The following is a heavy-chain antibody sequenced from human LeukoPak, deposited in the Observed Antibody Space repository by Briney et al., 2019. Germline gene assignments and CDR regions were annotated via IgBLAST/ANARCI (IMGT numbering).Heavy chain of an antibody. Sequence: GGSLRLSXAASGFTFSSYWMSWVRQAPGKGLEWVADIKQDGSEKYYVDSVKGRFTISRDIAKNSLYLRMNSLRAEDTAVYYCARGVGYSSSTPPVWFDPWGQGTLVTVSS. CDR3: ARGVGYSSSTPPVWFDP. D-gene: IGHD6-6*01. V-gene: IGHV3-7*01. CDR2: IKQDGSEK. J-gene: IGHJ5*02. CDR1: GFTFSSYW.